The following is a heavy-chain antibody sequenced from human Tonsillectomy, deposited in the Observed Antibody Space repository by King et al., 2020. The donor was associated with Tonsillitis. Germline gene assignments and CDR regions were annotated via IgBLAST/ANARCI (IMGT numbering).Heavy chain of an antibody. CDR1: GFTFSSYS. CDR2: ISSSSISI. J-gene: IGHJ6*03. CDR3: ARDRFPRDYYYMDV. V-gene: IGHV3-21*01. Sequence: VQLVESGGGLVKPGGSLRLSCAASGFTFSSYSMNWVRQAPGKGLEWVSSISSSSISIYYADSMKGRFTISRDNAKNSLYLQMHSLRAEDTAVYYCARDRFPRDYYYMDVWGKGTTVTVSS. D-gene: IGHD3-10*01.